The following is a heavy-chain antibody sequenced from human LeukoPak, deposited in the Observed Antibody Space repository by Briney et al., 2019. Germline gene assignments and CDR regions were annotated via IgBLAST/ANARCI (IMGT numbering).Heavy chain of an antibody. CDR3: ARGIVSNPWFDP. CDR2: IYYSGST. Sequence: KPSETLVLTCPGSGCALSSYYWSLIRQPPREGLEWVGYIYYSGSTNYNPSLKSRVTISVDTSKNQFSLKLSSVTAADTAVYYCARGIVSNPWFDPWGRGTLVTVSS. J-gene: IGHJ5*02. CDR1: GCALSSYY. V-gene: IGHV4-59*01. D-gene: IGHD3-16*02.